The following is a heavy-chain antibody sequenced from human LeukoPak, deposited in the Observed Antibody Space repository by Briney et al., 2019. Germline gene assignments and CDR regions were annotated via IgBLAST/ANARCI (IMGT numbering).Heavy chain of an antibody. CDR2: INHSGST. CDR1: GGSFSGYY. V-gene: IGHV4-34*01. Sequence: PSETLSLTCAVYGGSFSGYYWSWLRQPPGKGLEWIGEINHSGSTNYNPSLKSRVTISVDTSKNQFSLKLSSVTAADTAVYYCARVSRLIRFLEWLSIDYWGQGTLVTVSS. CDR3: ARVSRLIRFLEWLSIDY. J-gene: IGHJ4*02. D-gene: IGHD3-3*01.